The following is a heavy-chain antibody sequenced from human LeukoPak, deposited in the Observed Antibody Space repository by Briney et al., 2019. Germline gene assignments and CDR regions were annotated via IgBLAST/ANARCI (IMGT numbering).Heavy chain of an antibody. CDR3: ARHNYYDSSGYLYFQH. Sequence: GSLRLSCAASGFTFSSYEMNWVRQPPGKGLEWIGSIYYSGSTYYNPSLKSRVTISVDTSKNQFSLKLSSVTAADTAVYYCARHNYYDSSGYLYFQHWGQGTLVTVSS. CDR2: IYYSGST. CDR1: GFTFSSYE. J-gene: IGHJ1*01. D-gene: IGHD3-22*01. V-gene: IGHV4-39*01.